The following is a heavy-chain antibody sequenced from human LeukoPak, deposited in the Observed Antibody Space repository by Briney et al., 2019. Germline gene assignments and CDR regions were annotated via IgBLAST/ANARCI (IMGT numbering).Heavy chain of an antibody. D-gene: IGHD2-15*01. J-gene: IGHJ4*02. V-gene: IGHV3-33*01. CDR3: ARGYCSGGSCYQFDY. CDR1: GFTFSSYG. Sequence: GGSLRLSCAASGFTFSSYGMPWVRQAPGKGLEWVAVIWYDGSNKYYADSVKGRFTISRDNSKNTLYLQMNSLRAEDTAVYYCARGYCSGGSCYQFDYWGQGTLVTVSS. CDR2: IWYDGSNK.